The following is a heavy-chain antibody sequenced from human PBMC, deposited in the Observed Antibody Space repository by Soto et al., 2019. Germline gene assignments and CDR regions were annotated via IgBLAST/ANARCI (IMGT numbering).Heavy chain of an antibody. CDR1: GFTFSSYA. CDR3: ARVQGAYCSSTSCYPGAFDI. Sequence: GESLKISCAASGFTFSSYAMHWVRQAPGKGLEWVAVISYDGSNKYYADSVKGRFTISRDNSKNTLYLQMNSLRAEDTAVYYCARVQGAYCSSTSCYPGAFDIWGQGTMVTVSS. V-gene: IGHV3-30-3*01. CDR2: ISYDGSNK. D-gene: IGHD2-2*01. J-gene: IGHJ3*02.